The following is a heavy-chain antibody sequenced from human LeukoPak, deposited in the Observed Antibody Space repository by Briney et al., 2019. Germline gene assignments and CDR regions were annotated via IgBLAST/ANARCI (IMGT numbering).Heavy chain of an antibody. CDR1: GFTFGDYA. Sequence: PGRSLRLSCTASGFTFGDYAMNWVRPAPGKGLEWVGRIKSKGDGGTIDYAAPVKGRFTISRDDSKKTLYLQMNSLKTEDTAVYYCTTDRLTVGALGIVYWGQGTLVTVSS. J-gene: IGHJ4*02. CDR2: IKSKGDGGTI. D-gene: IGHD1-26*01. V-gene: IGHV3-15*01. CDR3: TTDRLTVGALGIVY.